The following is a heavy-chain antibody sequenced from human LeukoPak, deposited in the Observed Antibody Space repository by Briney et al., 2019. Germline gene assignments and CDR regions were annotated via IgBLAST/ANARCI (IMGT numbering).Heavy chain of an antibody. D-gene: IGHD4/OR15-4a*01. V-gene: IGHV3-23*01. J-gene: IGHJ4*02. CDR1: GFPFSSYP. Sequence: GRSLRLSCAGSGFPFSSYPISWVRQAPGKGLEWVSAISGSGGSTYYADSVKGRFTISRDNSKNTLYLQMNSLRAEDTAVYYCARDPGAFPYFFDNWGQGTLVTVSS. CDR2: ISGSGGST. CDR3: ARDPGAFPYFFDN.